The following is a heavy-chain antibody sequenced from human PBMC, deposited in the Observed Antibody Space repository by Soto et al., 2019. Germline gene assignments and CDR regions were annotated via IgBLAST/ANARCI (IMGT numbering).Heavy chain of an antibody. CDR2: INSDGSST. J-gene: IGHJ6*02. V-gene: IGHV3-74*01. CDR3: ARDPSYYDFWSGYYTPDYYGMDV. D-gene: IGHD3-3*01. CDR1: GFTFSSYW. Sequence: PGGSLRLSCAASGFTFSSYWMHWVRQAPGKGLVWVSRINSDGSSTSYADSVKGRFTISRDNAKNTLYLQMNSLRAEDTAVYYCARDPSYYDFWSGYYTPDYYGMDVWGQGTTVTVSS.